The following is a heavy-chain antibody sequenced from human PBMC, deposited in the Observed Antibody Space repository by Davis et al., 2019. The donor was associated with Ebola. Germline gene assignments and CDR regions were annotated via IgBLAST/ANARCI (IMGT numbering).Heavy chain of an antibody. J-gene: IGHJ4*02. CDR1: GGSFSGYY. CDR3: ARVGGTMVRGVIGY. Sequence: ETLSLTCAVYGGSFSGYYWSWVRQAPGKGLEWVSSISGSSSYIYYADSVKGRFTISRDNAKNSLYLQMNSLRAEDTAVYYCARVGGTMVRGVIGYWGQGTLVTVSS. D-gene: IGHD3-10*01. CDR2: ISGSSSYI. V-gene: IGHV3-21*01.